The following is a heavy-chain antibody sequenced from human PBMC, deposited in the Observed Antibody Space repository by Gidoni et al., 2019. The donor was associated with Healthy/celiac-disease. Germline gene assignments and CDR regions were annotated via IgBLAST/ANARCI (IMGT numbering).Heavy chain of an antibody. D-gene: IGHD3-22*01. J-gene: IGHJ4*02. Sequence: QVQLVESGGGLVKPGGSLRLSCAASGFTFSDYYMSWIRQAPGKGLEWVSYISSSSSYTNYADSVKGRFTISRDNAKNSLYLQMNSLRAEDTAVYYCARGEYYYDSSGYHGSDYWGQGTLVTVSS. CDR1: GFTFSDYY. CDR3: ARGEYYYDSSGYHGSDY. V-gene: IGHV3-11*05. CDR2: ISSSSSYT.